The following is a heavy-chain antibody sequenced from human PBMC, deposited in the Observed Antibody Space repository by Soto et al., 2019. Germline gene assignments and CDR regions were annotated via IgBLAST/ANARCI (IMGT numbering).Heavy chain of an antibody. Sequence: GEALKSSCKGSGYSFTSYWIAWVRQMPGKGLEWMGIIYLSDSDTRYSPSFQGRVTISADKSISTAYLQWSSLKASDTAMYYCARYSSGWPYYFDYWGQGTLVTVSS. CDR2: IYLSDSDT. J-gene: IGHJ4*02. D-gene: IGHD6-19*01. CDR1: GYSFTSYW. V-gene: IGHV5-51*01. CDR3: ARYSSGWPYYFDY.